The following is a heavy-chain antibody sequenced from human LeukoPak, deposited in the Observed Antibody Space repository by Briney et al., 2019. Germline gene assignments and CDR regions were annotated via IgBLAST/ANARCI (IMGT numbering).Heavy chain of an antibody. CDR1: GGSFSGYY. D-gene: IGHD6-19*01. J-gene: IGHJ4*02. V-gene: IGHV4-34*01. Sequence: PSETLSLTCAVYGGSFSGYYWSWTRQPPGKGLEWIGEINHSGSTNYNPSLRSRVTISVDTSKNQFSLKLNSVTAADTAVYYCARAPRYSSGWHWGQGTLVTVSS. CDR2: INHSGST. CDR3: ARAPRYSSGWH.